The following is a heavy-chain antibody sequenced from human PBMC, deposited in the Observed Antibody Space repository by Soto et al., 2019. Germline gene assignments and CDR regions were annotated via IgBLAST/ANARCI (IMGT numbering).Heavy chain of an antibody. Sequence: QGQLVQSGVEVKKPGASVRVSCKASGYTFTNYGINWVRLAPGHVLEWMGRISGRSGGTNFGQKFRDRITMATDTSSKPAYMELRRLRFDDTAVYYCAKDGGHGARMHICGMDVWGQGTTVTVSS. CDR3: AKDGGHGARMHICGMDV. V-gene: IGHV1-18*01. D-gene: IGHD2-21*01. J-gene: IGHJ6*02. CDR2: ISGRSGGT. CDR1: GYTFTNYG.